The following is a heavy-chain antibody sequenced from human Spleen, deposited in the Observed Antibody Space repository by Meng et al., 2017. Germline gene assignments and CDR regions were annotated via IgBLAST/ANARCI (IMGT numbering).Heavy chain of an antibody. J-gene: IGHJ5*02. V-gene: IGHV4-31*01. CDR2: IYYSGST. Sequence: GQLQESGPGLVKPSEPLSLICSVPGASISSSGYYWSWIRQHPGKGLEWIGYIYYSGSTYYNPSLKSLVTISVDTSKNQFSLKLSSVTAADTAVYYCARSAYAINNWFDPWGQGTLVTVSS. CDR3: ARSAYAINNWFDP. CDR1: GASISSSGYY. D-gene: IGHD3-9*01.